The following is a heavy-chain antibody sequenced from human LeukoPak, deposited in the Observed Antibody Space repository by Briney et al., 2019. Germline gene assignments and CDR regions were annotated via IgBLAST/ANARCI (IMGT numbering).Heavy chain of an antibody. Sequence: GGSLRLSCAASGFIFSSYWMAWVRQAPGKGLEWVANIKEDGSDKNYVESLKGRFTISRDNSKNTLYLQMNSLRAEDTAVYYCATSWWGDYFDYWGQGTLVTVSS. CDR1: GFIFSSYW. CDR3: ATSWWGDYFDY. V-gene: IGHV3-7*03. J-gene: IGHJ4*02. D-gene: IGHD2-8*02. CDR2: IKEDGSDK.